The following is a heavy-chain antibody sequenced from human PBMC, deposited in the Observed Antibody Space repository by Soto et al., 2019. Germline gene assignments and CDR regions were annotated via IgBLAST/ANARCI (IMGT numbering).Heavy chain of an antibody. D-gene: IGHD2-2*01. CDR3: ARDMPTRRLTPITNWFDP. J-gene: IGHJ5*02. CDR2: ISGYNGNT. V-gene: IGHV1-18*04. CDR1: GYTFTSYG. Sequence: QVQLVQSGAEVKKPGASVKVSCKASGYTFTSYGVSWVRQVPGQGLEWMGWISGYNGNTNYVPRFQGRVTMTTDTSTITAYMELRSLRSDDTAVYYCARDMPTRRLTPITNWFDPWGQGTLVTVSS.